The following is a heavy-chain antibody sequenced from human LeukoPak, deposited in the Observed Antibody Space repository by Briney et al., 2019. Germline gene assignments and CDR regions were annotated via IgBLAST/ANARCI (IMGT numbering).Heavy chain of an antibody. CDR2: INPNSGGT. V-gene: IGHV1-2*04. Sequence: ASVKVSCKASGYTFTGYYMHWVRQAPGQGLEWMGWINPNSGGTNYAQKFQGWVTMTRDTSISTAYMELSRLRSDDTAVYYCARAGGITMVRGVLFDYWGQGTLVTVSS. J-gene: IGHJ4*02. D-gene: IGHD3-10*01. CDR1: GYTFTGYY. CDR3: ARAGGITMVRGVLFDY.